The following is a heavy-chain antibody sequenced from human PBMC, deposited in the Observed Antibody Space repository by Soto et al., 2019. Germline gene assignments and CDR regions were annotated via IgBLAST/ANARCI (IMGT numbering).Heavy chain of an antibody. J-gene: IGHJ4*02. CDR3: ARGGPYNYGARGSRVAGF. Sequence: VQLVESGGGLVQPGGSLRLSCEASGFTFNDYWMHWVRKVPGKGLVWVSRIKSDGISTSYADSVKGRFTISRDNAKNTLYVQMNSLSDDDSAVYYCARGGPYNYGARGSRVAGFWGQGTLVSVSS. CDR2: IKSDGIST. D-gene: IGHD5-18*01. CDR1: GFTFNDYW. V-gene: IGHV3-74*01.